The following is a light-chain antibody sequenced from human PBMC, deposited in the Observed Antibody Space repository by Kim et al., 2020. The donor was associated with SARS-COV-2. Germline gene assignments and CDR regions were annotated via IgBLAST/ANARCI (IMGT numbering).Light chain of an antibody. CDR3: QQYKNWPPIT. CDR2: GTS. Sequence: EIVMTQSPATLSVSPGERVTLSCTASQTIYTNLAWYQQKPGQSPRLLIYGTSTRATGIPARFSGSGSGTEFTLTISSLQSEDFAIYYCQQYKNWPPITFGQGTRLEIK. V-gene: IGKV3D-15*01. CDR1: QTIYTN. J-gene: IGKJ5*01.